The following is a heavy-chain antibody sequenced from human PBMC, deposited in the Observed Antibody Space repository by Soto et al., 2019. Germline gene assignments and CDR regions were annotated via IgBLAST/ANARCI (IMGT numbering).Heavy chain of an antibody. CDR3: AKADGTVTTFYFDY. V-gene: IGHV3-30*18. CDR1: GFTFSSYG. Sequence: QVQLVESGGGVVQPGRSLRLSCAASGFTFSSYGMHWVRQAPGKGLEWVAVISYDGSNKYYADSVKGRFTISRDNSKNTVYLQMNSLRAEDTAVYYCAKADGTVTTFYFDYWGQGTLVTVSS. D-gene: IGHD4-17*01. CDR2: ISYDGSNK. J-gene: IGHJ4*02.